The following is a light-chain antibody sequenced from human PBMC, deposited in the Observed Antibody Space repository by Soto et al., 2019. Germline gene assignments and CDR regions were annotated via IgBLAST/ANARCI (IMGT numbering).Light chain of an antibody. CDR2: WAS. J-gene: IGKJ4*01. CDR3: QQYYSTPLT. V-gene: IGKV4-1*01. Sequence: DFVMTQSPDSLAVSLGERATINCKSSQSVLYSSNNKNYLAWYQQKPGQPPKLLIYWASTRESGVPDRFSGSGSGTDLTLTISSLQAEDVAVYYCQQYYSTPLTFGGGTKVEIK. CDR1: QSVLYSSNNKNY.